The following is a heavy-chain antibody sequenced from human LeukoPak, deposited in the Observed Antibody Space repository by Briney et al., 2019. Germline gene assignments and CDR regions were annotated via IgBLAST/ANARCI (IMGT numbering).Heavy chain of an antibody. J-gene: IGHJ4*02. CDR1: GFTFSHYG. Sequence: GRSLRLSCAASGFTFSHYGMHWVRQAPGKGLEWVAVIWYDGGNKYFADSVKGRFTISSDNSKNTVYLQMNSLRVEDTAVYYCAKGTESGWYAYFDYWGQGTLVTVSS. CDR2: IWYDGGNK. CDR3: AKGTESGWYAYFDY. D-gene: IGHD6-19*01. V-gene: IGHV3-33*06.